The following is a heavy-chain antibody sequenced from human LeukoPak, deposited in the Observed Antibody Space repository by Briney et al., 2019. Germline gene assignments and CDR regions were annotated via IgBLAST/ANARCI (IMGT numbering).Heavy chain of an antibody. V-gene: IGHV1-46*01. D-gene: IGHD2-2*02. J-gene: IGHJ6*03. Sequence: VASVKVSCKASGYTFTSYYIHWVRQAPGEGLEWMGIINPSGGSTSYAQKFQGRVTMTRDMSTSTVYMELSSLRSEDTAVYCCARVAAEVVGVPGAIGFGWLRRDYYYMDVWGKGTTVTVSS. CDR1: GYTFTSYY. CDR3: ARVAAEVVGVPGAIGFGWLRRDYYYMDV. CDR2: INPSGGST.